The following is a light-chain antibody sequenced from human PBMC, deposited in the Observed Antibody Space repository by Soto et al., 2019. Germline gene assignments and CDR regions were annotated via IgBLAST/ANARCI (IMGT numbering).Light chain of an antibody. J-gene: IGKJ3*01. Sequence: IQLTQSPSSLSASIGDRVTITCRASQDINSYLAWYQQKPGKAPNLLIYEASILQRGVPSRFSGSNSGTDFTLTISSLQAEDFATYYCQQYYSYPPTFGPGTKVDIK. CDR1: QDINSY. V-gene: IGKV1-9*01. CDR3: QQYYSYPPT. CDR2: EAS.